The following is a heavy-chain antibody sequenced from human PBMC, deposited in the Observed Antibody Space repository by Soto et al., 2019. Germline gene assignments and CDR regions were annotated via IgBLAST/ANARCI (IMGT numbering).Heavy chain of an antibody. V-gene: IGHV3-33*01. J-gene: IGHJ4*02. D-gene: IGHD6-19*01. CDR1: GFTFSSYG. CDR3: ARVWLQGQWLAFDY. CDR2: IWYDGSNK. Sequence: PGGSLRLSCAASGFTFSSYGMHWVRQAPGKGLEWVAVIWYDGSNKYYADSVKGRFTISRDNSKNTLYLQMNSLRAEDTAVYYCARVWLQGQWLAFDYWGQGTLVTVSS.